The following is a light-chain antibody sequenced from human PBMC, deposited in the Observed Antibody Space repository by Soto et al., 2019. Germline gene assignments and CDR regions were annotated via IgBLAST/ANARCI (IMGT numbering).Light chain of an antibody. CDR1: RSDVGAYNY. Sequence: QSSLTQPASVSGSPGQSIAISCTGTRSDVGAYNYVSWYQQHPGKAPKLMISEVTNRPSGVSDRFSGSKSGNTASLTISWLQAEDEADYYGSSFTRRFTFGFGTGTKVTVL. CDR3: SSFTRRFTFG. CDR2: EVT. V-gene: IGLV2-14*01. J-gene: IGLJ1*01.